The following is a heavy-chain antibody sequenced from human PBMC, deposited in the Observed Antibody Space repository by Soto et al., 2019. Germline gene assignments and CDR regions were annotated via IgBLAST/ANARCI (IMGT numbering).Heavy chain of an antibody. CDR2: IYYSGST. D-gene: IGHD6-19*01. J-gene: IGHJ6*02. Sequence: QLQLQESGPGLVKPSETLSLTCTVSGGSISSSSYYWGWIRQPPGKGLEWIGSIYYSGSTYYNPSLTVRVTISVDTSKNQFSLKLSSVTAADTAVYYCARHAHEQWHPGMDVWGQGTTVTVSS. CDR1: GGSISSSSYY. V-gene: IGHV4-39*01. CDR3: ARHAHEQWHPGMDV.